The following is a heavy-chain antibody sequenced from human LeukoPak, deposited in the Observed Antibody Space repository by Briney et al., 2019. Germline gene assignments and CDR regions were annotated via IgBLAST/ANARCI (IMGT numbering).Heavy chain of an antibody. D-gene: IGHD6-19*01. CDR2: LSYDGINK. Sequence: GGSLRFSCAASGFTFSSYTLHWVRQAPGKGLEWLAVLSYDGINKYYADSVKGRFTISRDNSKNTQYLQMNSLRAEDTAVYYCAREHTRGWYDYWGQGTLVTVSS. CDR3: AREHTRGWYDY. V-gene: IGHV3-30-3*01. J-gene: IGHJ4*02. CDR1: GFTFSSYT.